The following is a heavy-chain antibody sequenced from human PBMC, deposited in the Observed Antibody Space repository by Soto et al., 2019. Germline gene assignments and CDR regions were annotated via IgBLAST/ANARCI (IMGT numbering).Heavy chain of an antibody. V-gene: IGHV1-18*04. CDR1: GYTFTSYG. CDR3: ARDLGGRGWHGEGFDY. CDR2: ISAYNGNT. D-gene: IGHD6-19*01. J-gene: IGHJ4*02. Sequence: ASVKVSCKXSGYTFTSYGISWVRQAPGQGLEWMGWISAYNGNTNYAQKLQGRVTMTTDTSTSTAYMELRSLRSDDTAVYYCARDLGGRGWHGEGFDYWGQGTLVTVSS.